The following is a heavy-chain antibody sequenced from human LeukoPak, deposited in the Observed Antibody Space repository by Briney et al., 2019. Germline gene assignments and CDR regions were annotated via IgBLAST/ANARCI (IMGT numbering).Heavy chain of an antibody. D-gene: IGHD3-10*01. CDR2: ISGSGGST. CDR1: GFTFSSYA. J-gene: IGHJ3*02. V-gene: IGHV3-23*01. Sequence: GGSLRLSCAASGFTFSSYAMSWVRQAPGKGLEWVSAISGSGGSTYYADSVKGRFTISRDNSKNTLYLRMNSLRAEDTAVYYCAKDLLYYYGSGDAFDIWGQGTMVTVSS. CDR3: AKDLLYYYGSGDAFDI.